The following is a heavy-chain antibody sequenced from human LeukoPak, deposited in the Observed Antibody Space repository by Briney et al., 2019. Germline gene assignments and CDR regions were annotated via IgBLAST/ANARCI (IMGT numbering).Heavy chain of an antibody. CDR2: ISSSGVNT. D-gene: IGHD6-19*01. Sequence: GGSLRLSCAVSGFTFSSYSIHWVRRAPGKGLEYISAISSSGVNTYYANSVKGRFTISRDNSKNTVYLQMGSLRTEDMAVYYCARGGGSVWVGRHYYYGMDVWGRGTTVTVSS. CDR1: GFTFSSYS. J-gene: IGHJ6*02. V-gene: IGHV3-64*01. CDR3: ARGGGSVWVGRHYYYGMDV.